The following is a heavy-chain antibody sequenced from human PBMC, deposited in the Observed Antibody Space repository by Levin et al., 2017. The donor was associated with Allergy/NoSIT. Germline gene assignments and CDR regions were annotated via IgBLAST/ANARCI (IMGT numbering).Heavy chain of an antibody. Sequence: GESLKISCAASGFTFSSYWMHWVRQAPGKGLVWVSRINSDGSSTSYADSVKGRFTISRDNAKNTLYLQMNSLRAEDTAVYYCARFECGYCSGGSYPPWGQGTLVTVSS. CDR2: INSDGSST. J-gene: IGHJ4*02. CDR3: ARFECGYCSGGSYPP. CDR1: GFTFSSYW. D-gene: IGHD2-15*01. V-gene: IGHV3-74*01.